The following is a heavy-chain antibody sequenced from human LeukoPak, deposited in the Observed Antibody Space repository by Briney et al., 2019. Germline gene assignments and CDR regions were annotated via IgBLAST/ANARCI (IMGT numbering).Heavy chain of an antibody. CDR3: ARLDGNWNYFDY. V-gene: IGHV4-59*08. CDR2: IHYSGST. J-gene: IGHJ4*02. Sequence: SSETLSLTCSVSGASITTYYWSWIRQPPGKGLEWIAYIHYSGSTSYNPSLKSRLTISLDTSKNQFSLKLSSVTAADTAVYHCARLDGNWNYFDYWGQGTLVTVSS. CDR1: GASITTYY. D-gene: IGHD1-20*01.